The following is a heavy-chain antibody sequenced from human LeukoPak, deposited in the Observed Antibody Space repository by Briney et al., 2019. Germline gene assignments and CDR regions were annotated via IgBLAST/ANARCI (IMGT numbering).Heavy chain of an antibody. Sequence: SETLSLTCTVSGGSISSGDYYWSWIRQPPGKGLEWIGYIYYSGSTYYNPSLKSRVTISVDTSKNQFSLKLSSVTAADTAVYYCARHDRIAAAGRGAFDIWGQGTMVTVSS. CDR2: IYYSGST. J-gene: IGHJ3*02. CDR3: ARHDRIAAAGRGAFDI. CDR1: GGSISSGDYY. V-gene: IGHV4-30-4*01. D-gene: IGHD6-13*01.